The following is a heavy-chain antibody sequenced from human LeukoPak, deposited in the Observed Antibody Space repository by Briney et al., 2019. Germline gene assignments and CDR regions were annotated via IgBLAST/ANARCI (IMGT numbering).Heavy chain of an antibody. CDR3: ARDCGYNAALWLGELNAFDI. J-gene: IGHJ3*02. CDR2: ISSNSGNT. V-gene: IGHV3-21*01. D-gene: IGHD3-10*01. Sequence: GGSLRLSCAASGFTFSSYSMNWVRQAPGKGLEWVSSISSNSGNTYYADSLKGRFTTPRDNAQKSLYMHMKDRRAEDKAVYYCARDCGYNAALWLGELNAFDIWGQGPMITVSS. CDR1: GFTFSSYS.